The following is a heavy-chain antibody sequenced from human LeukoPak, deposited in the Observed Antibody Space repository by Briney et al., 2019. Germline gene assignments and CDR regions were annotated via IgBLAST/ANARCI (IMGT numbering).Heavy chain of an antibody. Sequence: GGSLRLSCAASGFTFNSYAMNWVRQAPGKGLEWVSAISGSGSSTYYADSVKGRLPISRNNSKSTLSLQMNNLRAEDTAVYYCAKAYSIPSNRSVYYYYGMDVWGQGTTVTVSS. V-gene: IGHV3-23*01. CDR2: ISGSGSST. CDR3: AKAYSIPSNRSVYYYYGMDV. CDR1: GFTFNSYA. D-gene: IGHD2-2*01. J-gene: IGHJ6*02.